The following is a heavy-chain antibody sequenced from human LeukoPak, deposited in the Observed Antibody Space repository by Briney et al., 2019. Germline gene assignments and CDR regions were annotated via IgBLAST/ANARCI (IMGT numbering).Heavy chain of an antibody. V-gene: IGHV7-4-1*02. J-gene: IGHJ4*02. D-gene: IGHD3-16*01. CDR2: INMYTANP. CDR1: GYTFTRYA. Sequence: GASVQVSCKASGYTFTRYAINWLRQAPGQGLEWMGWINMYTANPAYAQGFTERFVFSLDTSVTTAYLQISNLKTEDTAVYYCARHDNDDDFDYWGQGTLVTVSS. CDR3: ARHDNDDDFDY.